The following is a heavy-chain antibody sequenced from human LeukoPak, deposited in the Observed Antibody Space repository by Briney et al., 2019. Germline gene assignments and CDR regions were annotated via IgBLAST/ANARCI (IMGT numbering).Heavy chain of an antibody. J-gene: IGHJ4*02. CDR1: GGSISSSSYY. CDR2: IYYRGST. Sequence: SETLSLTCTVSGGSISSSSYYWGWIRQPPGKGLEWIGSIYYRGSTLYNPSLKSRVTISVDTSKNQFSLKLSSVTAADTAVYYCARTYYYDSSGPYYWGQGTLVTVPS. D-gene: IGHD3-22*01. CDR3: ARTYYYDSSGPYY. V-gene: IGHV4-39*07.